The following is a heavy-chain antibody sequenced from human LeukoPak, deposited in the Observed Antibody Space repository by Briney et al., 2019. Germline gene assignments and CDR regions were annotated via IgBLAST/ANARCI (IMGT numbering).Heavy chain of an antibody. D-gene: IGHD3-22*01. CDR2: ISSSGSTI. J-gene: IGHJ5*02. Sequence: GGSLRLSCAASGFTFSSYEMNWVRQAPGKGLEWVSYISSSGSTIYYADSVKGRFTISRDNAKNSLYLQMNSLRAEDTAVYYCARAHYPYYYDSSGYSPWGQGTLVTVSS. CDR3: ARAHYPYYYDSSGYSP. CDR1: GFTFSSYE. V-gene: IGHV3-48*03.